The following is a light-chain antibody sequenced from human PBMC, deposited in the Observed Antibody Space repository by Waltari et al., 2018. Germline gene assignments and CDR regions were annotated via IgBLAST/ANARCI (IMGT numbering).Light chain of an antibody. Sequence: DIQMTQSPSSLSASVGDRVTITCRASQSISDYLNWYQHKPGKAPRLLIYSASTLQRGVPSRFSGSGSGTDFTLIISSLQPEDFATYYCEQSNSFPFTFGPGTKVDVK. V-gene: IGKV1-39*01. J-gene: IGKJ3*01. CDR1: QSISDY. CDR3: EQSNSFPFT. CDR2: SAS.